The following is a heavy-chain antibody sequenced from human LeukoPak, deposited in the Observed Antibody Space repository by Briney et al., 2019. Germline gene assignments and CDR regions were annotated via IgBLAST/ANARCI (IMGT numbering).Heavy chain of an antibody. CDR1: GGSISSYF. J-gene: IGHJ5*02. V-gene: IGHV4-59*01. CDR2: IYYSGGT. CDR3: ARGYLDWFDP. Sequence: KASETLSLTCTVSGGSISSYFWTWIRQPPGKGLEWIGYIYYSGGTSYNPSLKSRVTMSVDTSKNQFSLNLNSVTAADTAVYYCARGYLDWFDPWGQGTLVTVSS. D-gene: IGHD1-26*01.